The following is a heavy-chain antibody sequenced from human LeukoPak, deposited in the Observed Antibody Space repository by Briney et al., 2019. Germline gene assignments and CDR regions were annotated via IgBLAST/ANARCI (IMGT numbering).Heavy chain of an antibody. J-gene: IGHJ5*02. D-gene: IGHD3-10*01. CDR3: ARHANYYGSGSYLNWFDP. V-gene: IGHV4-59*08. CDR2: MHYSGST. Sequence: SETLSLTCTVSGGSISRYYWSWIRQPPGKGLEWIGYMHYSGSTNHNPSLKSRVTISVDTSKNQFSLTLTSVTAADTAVYYCARHANYYGSGSYLNWFDPWGQGTLVTVSS. CDR1: GGSISRYY.